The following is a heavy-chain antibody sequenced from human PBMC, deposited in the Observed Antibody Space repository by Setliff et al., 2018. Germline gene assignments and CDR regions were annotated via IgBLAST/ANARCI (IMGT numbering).Heavy chain of an antibody. CDR3: ARVGMYYNFWSGYYTYYYYYMDV. CDR2: IYTSGST. Sequence: SETLSLTCTVSGGSISSGSYYWSWIRQPAGKGLEWIGRIYTSGSTNYNPSLKSRVTMSVDTSKNQFSLKLSSVTAADTAVYYCARVGMYYNFWSGYYTYYYYYMDVWGKGTTVTVSS. CDR1: GGSISSGSYY. J-gene: IGHJ6*03. D-gene: IGHD3-3*01. V-gene: IGHV4-61*02.